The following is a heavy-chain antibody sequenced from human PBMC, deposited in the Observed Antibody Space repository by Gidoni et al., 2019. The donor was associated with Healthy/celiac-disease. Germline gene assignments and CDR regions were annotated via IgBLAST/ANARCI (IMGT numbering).Heavy chain of an antibody. D-gene: IGHD3-16*02. Sequence: QLQLQESGPGLVKPSETLSLTCTVSGGSISSSSYYWGWIRQPPGKGLEWIGSIYYSGSTYYNPSLKSRVTISVDTSKNQFSLKLSSVTAADTAVYYCARSVTFGGVIAWFDPWGQGTLVTVSS. CDR2: IYYSGST. V-gene: IGHV4-39*01. CDR3: ARSVTFGGVIAWFDP. J-gene: IGHJ5*02. CDR1: GGSISSSSYY.